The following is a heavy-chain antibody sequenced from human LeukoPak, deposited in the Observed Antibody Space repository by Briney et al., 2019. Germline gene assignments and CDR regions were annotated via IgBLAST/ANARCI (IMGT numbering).Heavy chain of an antibody. V-gene: IGHV1-46*01. CDR2: INPSGGGT. CDR3: ARELGYTQGSHFDY. D-gene: IGHD5-18*01. Sequence: ASVKVSCKAAGSTFINYYKHWVRQPPGQGLEWMGIINPSGGGTTYAQKFQGRVAMTSDTSTSTFYMELSSLRSEDTAMYYCARELGYTQGSHFDYWGQGSQVTVSS. J-gene: IGHJ4*02. CDR1: GSTFINYY.